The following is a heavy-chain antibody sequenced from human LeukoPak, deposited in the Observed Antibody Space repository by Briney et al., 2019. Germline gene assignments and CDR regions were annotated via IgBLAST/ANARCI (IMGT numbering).Heavy chain of an antibody. Sequence: PGGSLRLSCAASGFTFSTYAMHWVRQAPGKGLEWVAFIRYDGGNKHYADSVKGRFTISRDNSKNTLYLQMNSLRPEDTAVYYCAKDGPRRDGYNDHWGQGTLVTVSS. J-gene: IGHJ4*02. D-gene: IGHD5-24*01. CDR3: AKDGPRRDGYNDH. CDR1: GFTFSTYA. CDR2: IRYDGGNK. V-gene: IGHV3-30*02.